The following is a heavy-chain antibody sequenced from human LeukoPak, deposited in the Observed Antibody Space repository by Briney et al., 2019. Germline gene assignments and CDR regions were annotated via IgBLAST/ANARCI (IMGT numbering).Heavy chain of an antibody. Sequence: PETLSLTCAVSGGSISSGGYSWSWIRQPPGKGLEWIGYIYYSGSTNYNPSLKSRVTISVDTSKNQFSLKLSSVTAADTAVYYCARADTMVRGVIHDYWGQGTLVTVSS. CDR1: GGSISSGGYS. J-gene: IGHJ4*02. D-gene: IGHD3-10*01. CDR2: IYYSGST. CDR3: ARADTMVRGVIHDY. V-gene: IGHV4-61*08.